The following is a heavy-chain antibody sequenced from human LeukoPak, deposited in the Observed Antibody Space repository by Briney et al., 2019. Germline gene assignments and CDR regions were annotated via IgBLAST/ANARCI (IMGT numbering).Heavy chain of an antibody. J-gene: IGHJ6*02. CDR1: GFTFSSYW. V-gene: IGHV3-7*01. CDR3: ARDDCSSTSCYPMTLYYYYYGMDV. Sequence: GGSLRLSCAASGFTFSSYWMSWVRQAPGKGLEWVANIEQDGSEKYYVDSVKGRFTISRDNAKNSLYLQMNSLRAEDTAVYYCARDDCSSTSCYPMTLYYYYYGMDVWGQGTTVTVSS. CDR2: IEQDGSEK. D-gene: IGHD2-2*01.